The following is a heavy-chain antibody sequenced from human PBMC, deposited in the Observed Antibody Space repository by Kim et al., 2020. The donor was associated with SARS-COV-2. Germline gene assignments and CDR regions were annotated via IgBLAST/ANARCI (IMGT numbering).Heavy chain of an antibody. J-gene: IGHJ6*02. D-gene: IGHD3-9*01. CDR2: IIPIFGTA. V-gene: IGHV1-69*13. CDR3: ATPGILTGYGPRTFSYYYYGMDV. Sequence: SVKVSCKASGGTFSSYAISWVRQAPGQGLEWMGGIIPIFGTANYAQKFQGRVTITADESTSTAYMELSSLRSEDTAVYYCATPGILTGYGPRTFSYYYYGMDVWGQGTTVTVSS. CDR1: GGTFSSYA.